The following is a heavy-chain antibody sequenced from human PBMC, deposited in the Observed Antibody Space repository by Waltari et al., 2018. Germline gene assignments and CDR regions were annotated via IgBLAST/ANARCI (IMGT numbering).Heavy chain of an antibody. CDR3: ARERVAVAGPVDY. V-gene: IGHV1-69-2*01. CDR1: GSTFTDYY. Sequence: EVQLVQSGAEVKKPGATVKISCKVSGSTFTDYYMHWVQQAPGKGLEWRGLVDPEDGETIYAEKFQGRVTITADTSTDTAYMELSSVTAADTAVYYCARERVAVAGPVDYWGQGTLVTVSS. CDR2: VDPEDGET. D-gene: IGHD6-19*01. J-gene: IGHJ4*02.